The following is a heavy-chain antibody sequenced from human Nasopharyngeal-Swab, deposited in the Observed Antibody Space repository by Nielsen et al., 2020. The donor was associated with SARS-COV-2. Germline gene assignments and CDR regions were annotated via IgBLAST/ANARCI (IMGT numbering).Heavy chain of an antibody. CDR3: ARPYYDSSGYDAWFDP. CDR1: GGSISSSSYY. CDR2: IYYSGST. D-gene: IGHD3-22*01. V-gene: IGHV4-39*01. Sequence: SETLSLTCTVSGGSISSSSYYWDWIRQPPGKGREGIGSIYYSGSTYYNPSLKIRFTMSVDTSKNQFSLKLRSVTAADTAVYYCARPYYDSSGYDAWFDPWGQGTLVTVSS. J-gene: IGHJ5*02.